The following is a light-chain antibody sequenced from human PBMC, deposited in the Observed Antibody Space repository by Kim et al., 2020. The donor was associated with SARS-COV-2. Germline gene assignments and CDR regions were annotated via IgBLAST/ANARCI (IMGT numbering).Light chain of an antibody. CDR1: SGHSSYA. V-gene: IGLV4-69*01. Sequence: GASFKLTCTPSSGHSSYAIAWQQHQPEKGPRYLMKLNSDGSHSKGDGIPDRFSGSSSGAERYLTISGLQSEDEPDYYCQTWGTGIGFGGGTQLTVL. J-gene: IGLJ3*02. CDR2: LNSDGSH. CDR3: QTWGTGIG.